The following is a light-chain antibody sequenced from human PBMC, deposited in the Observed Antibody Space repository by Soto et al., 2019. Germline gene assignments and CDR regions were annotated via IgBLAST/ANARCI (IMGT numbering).Light chain of an antibody. CDR2: DVS. CDR3: GSYRSSRIYV. J-gene: IGLJ1*01. Sequence: QSVLTQPASVSVSPGQSITISYTATSSDVGVYNYISCYQHHPGKAPKLMIYDVSNRTSGISECFSVSKSVNTDSVIIYWLPAEEEADYYCGSYRSSRIYVFGAGTKVTVL. CDR1: SSDVGVYNY. V-gene: IGLV2-14*03.